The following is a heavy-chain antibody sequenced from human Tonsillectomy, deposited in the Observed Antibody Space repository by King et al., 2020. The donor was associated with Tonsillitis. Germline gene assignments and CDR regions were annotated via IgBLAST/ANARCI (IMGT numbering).Heavy chain of an antibody. CDR2: MNPNGGNT. J-gene: IGHJ4*02. D-gene: IGHD6-19*01. CDR3: ARSSERYGSGWRDVSDS. CDR1: GYTFTSYG. V-gene: IGHV1-8*01. Sequence: VQLVESGAEVKKPGASVRVSCTASGYTFTSYGVNWVRQATGQGLEWMGWMNPNGGNTDYAQKFQGRVTMTRNTSITTAYLELSSLRSEDTAVYYCARSSERYGSGWRDVSDSWGQGTLVTVSS.